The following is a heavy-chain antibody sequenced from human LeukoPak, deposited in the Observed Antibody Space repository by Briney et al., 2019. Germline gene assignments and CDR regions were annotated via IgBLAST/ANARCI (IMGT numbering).Heavy chain of an antibody. D-gene: IGHD1-1*01. V-gene: IGHV3-30*02. CDR1: GFTFSSYG. CDR2: IRYDGSNK. Sequence: GGSLRLSCAASGFTFSSYGMHWVRQAPGKGLEWVAFIRYDGSNKYYADSVKGRFTISRDNSKNTLYLQMNSLRAEDTAVYYCAKGSQLELRNYYYYYYMDVWGKGTTVTVSS. J-gene: IGHJ6*03. CDR3: AKGSQLELRNYYYYYYMDV.